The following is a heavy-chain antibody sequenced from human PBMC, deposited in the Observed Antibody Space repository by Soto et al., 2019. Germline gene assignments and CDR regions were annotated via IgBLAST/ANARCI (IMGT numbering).Heavy chain of an antibody. J-gene: IGHJ5*02. V-gene: IGHV4-61*01. CDR2: IYYSGST. Sequence: QVQLQESGPGLVKPSETLSLTCTVSGGSVSNGSYYWSWIRQPPGKGLEWIGYIYYSGSTNYNPSLKSRVTISVDTSKNQFSLKLSSVTAADTAVYYCARSFGDYVGGWFDPWGQGTLVTVSS. CDR1: GGSVSNGSYY. CDR3: ARSFGDYVGGWFDP. D-gene: IGHD4-17*01.